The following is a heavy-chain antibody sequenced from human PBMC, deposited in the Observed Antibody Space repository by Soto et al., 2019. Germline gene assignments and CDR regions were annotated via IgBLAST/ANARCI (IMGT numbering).Heavy chain of an antibody. CDR1: GFTFSSYW. D-gene: IGHD2-21*01. J-gene: IGHJ4*02. V-gene: IGHV3-7*01. CDR2: TKQDGSEK. Sequence: EVHLVESGGGLVQPGGSLRPSYAASGFTFSSYWMTWVRQAPGKGLEGVANTKQDGSEKNYVGSVKGRFTISRDNAKNSLFLQMDSLRAEDTAVYYCARVAYVDESFDYWGQGTLVTVSS. CDR3: ARVAYVDESFDY.